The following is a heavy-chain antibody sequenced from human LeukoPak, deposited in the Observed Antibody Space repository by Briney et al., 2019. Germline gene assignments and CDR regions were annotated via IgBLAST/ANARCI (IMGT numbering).Heavy chain of an antibody. Sequence: ASVKVSCKASGGTFSSYAISWVRQAPGQGLEWMGWMNPNSGNTGYAQKFQGRVTMTRNTSISTAYMELSSLRSEDTAVYYCARGQGQWLVYYGMDVWGQGTTVTVSS. CDR1: GGTFSSYA. J-gene: IGHJ6*02. CDR2: MNPNSGNT. V-gene: IGHV1-8*02. CDR3: ARGQGQWLVYYGMDV. D-gene: IGHD6-19*01.